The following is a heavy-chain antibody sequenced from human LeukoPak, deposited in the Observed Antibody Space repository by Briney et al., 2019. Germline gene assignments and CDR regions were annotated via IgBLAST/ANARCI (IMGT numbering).Heavy chain of an antibody. D-gene: IGHD6-13*01. J-gene: IGHJ5*01. V-gene: IGHV4-39*07. CDR1: SITDHH. Sequence: SITDHHMDWVRQAPGKVLEWIGSIYYSGSTYYSPSLKSQVAISINTSKNQFSRKLTSVAAADTAVYYCARDLVSSSCLDSWGQGTLVTVSS. CDR3: ARDLVSSSCLDS. CDR2: IYYSGST.